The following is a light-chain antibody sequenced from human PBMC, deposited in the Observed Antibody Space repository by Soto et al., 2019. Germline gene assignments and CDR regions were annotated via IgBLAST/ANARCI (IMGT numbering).Light chain of an antibody. CDR2: EAS. Sequence: DIQMTQAPSTLSGSGGERVTINCRASQTISSWLAWYQQKPGKAPKLLIYEASNLESGVPSRFSGSGSGTEFTLTIGGLQPDEFATYYCQKFNSCPITFGQGKRLVIK. CDR1: QTISSW. J-gene: IGKJ5*01. CDR3: QKFNSCPIT. V-gene: IGKV1-5*01.